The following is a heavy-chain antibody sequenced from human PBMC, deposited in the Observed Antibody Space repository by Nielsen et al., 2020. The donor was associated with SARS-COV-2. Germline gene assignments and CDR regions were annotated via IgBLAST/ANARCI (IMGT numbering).Heavy chain of an antibody. D-gene: IGHD3-10*01. Sequence: GGSLRLSCAASGFTVTNNYMSWVRQAPGKGLEWLSLIYSGGTTYYADSVKGRFTISRDNSKNTLYLQMNSLRADDTAVYYCASQSGHYGYYYYYGMDVWGQGTTVTVSS. CDR3: ASQSGHYGYYYYYGMDV. V-gene: IGHV3-53*01. CDR1: GFTVTNNY. CDR2: IYSGGTT. J-gene: IGHJ6*02.